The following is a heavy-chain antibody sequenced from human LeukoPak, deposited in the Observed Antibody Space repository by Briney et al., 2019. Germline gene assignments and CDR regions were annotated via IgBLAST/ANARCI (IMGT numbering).Heavy chain of an antibody. CDR1: GSTFTSSG. V-gene: IGHV1-18*01. CDR2: ISAYNGNT. CDR3: ARDQSLRYFDWAGYYQYFDY. Sequence: ASGKVCCSAAGSTFTSSGISWVRQAPGQGLEWMGWISAYNGNTNYAQKLQGRGTMTTSTATSTAYMELRSLRSDDTAAYYCARDQSLRYFDWAGYYQYFDYWGQGTLVTVSS. J-gene: IGHJ4*02. D-gene: IGHD3-9*01.